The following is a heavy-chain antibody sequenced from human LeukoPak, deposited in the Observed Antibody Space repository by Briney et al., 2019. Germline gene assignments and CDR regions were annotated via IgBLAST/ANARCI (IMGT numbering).Heavy chain of an antibody. CDR1: GGSFSGYY. J-gene: IGHJ4*02. V-gene: IGHV4-34*01. D-gene: IGHD2-2*01. CDR3: ARGNLHCSSTSCQFWSFDY. Sequence: SETLSLTCAVYGGSFSGYYWSWIRQPPGKGLEWIGEINHSGSTNYNPSLKSRVTISVDTSKNQFSLKLSSVTAADTAVYYCARGNLHCSSTSCQFWSFDYWGQGTLVTVSS. CDR2: INHSGST.